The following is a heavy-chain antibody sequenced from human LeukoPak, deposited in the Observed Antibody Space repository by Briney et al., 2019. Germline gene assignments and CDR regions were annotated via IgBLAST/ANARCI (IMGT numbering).Heavy chain of an antibody. CDR3: AKSDWYKRGEPDYFDY. J-gene: IGHJ4*02. Sequence: PGGSLRLSCAASDFTFTSYAVSWVRQAPGKGLEWVATISGSGSNTYYANSVKGRYSISRDNSKNTVYLQMNSLRAEDTAVYYCAKSDWYKRGEPDYFDYWGQGSLVTVSS. D-gene: IGHD6-19*01. CDR1: DFTFTSYA. V-gene: IGHV3-23*01. CDR2: ISGSGSNT.